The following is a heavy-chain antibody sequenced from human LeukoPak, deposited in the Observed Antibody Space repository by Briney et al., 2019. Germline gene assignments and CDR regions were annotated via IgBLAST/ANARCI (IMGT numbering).Heavy chain of an antibody. J-gene: IGHJ6*03. CDR3: ARESSVDYYYYYMDV. CDR2: INHTGRT. Sequence: SETLSLTCAVSGGSFSANYWSWIRQPPGEGPEWIGEINHTGRTNYNPSLKSRVTISVDMSKNQFSLKLSSVTAADTAVYYCARESSVDYYYYYMDVRGKGTTVTVSS. V-gene: IGHV4-34*01. D-gene: IGHD6-19*01. CDR1: GGSFSANY.